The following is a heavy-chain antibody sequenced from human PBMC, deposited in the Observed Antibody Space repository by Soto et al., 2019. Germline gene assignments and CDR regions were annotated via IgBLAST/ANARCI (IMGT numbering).Heavy chain of an antibody. CDR2: ISSNGRST. CDR3: ARDRCTNGVCSAPIDN. CDR1: GFTFSTYA. J-gene: IGHJ1*01. V-gene: IGHV3-64*01. Sequence: GGSLRLSCATSGFTFSTYAMHWVRQAPGKGLEYVSAISSNGRSTYYANSVKGRFTISRDNSKNTLYLQMDSLRAEDMAVYYCARDRCTNGVCSAPIDNWGQGTLVTVYS. D-gene: IGHD2-8*01.